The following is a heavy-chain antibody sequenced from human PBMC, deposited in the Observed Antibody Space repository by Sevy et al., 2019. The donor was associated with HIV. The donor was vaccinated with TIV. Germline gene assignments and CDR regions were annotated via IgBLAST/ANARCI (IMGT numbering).Heavy chain of an antibody. CDR3: SKERNSGWYPPVSGNFDS. D-gene: IGHD6-19*01. V-gene: IGHV3-30*18. J-gene: IGHJ4*02. Sequence: GGSLRLSCAASGFTFTNYGMHWVRQAPGKGLEWVAFISNTGISKYSADSVKGRFTISRDNSKSTVFLHMNSLRPEDTAVYYCSKERNSGWYPPVSGNFDSWGQGTLVTVSS. CDR2: ISNTGISK. CDR1: GFTFTNYG.